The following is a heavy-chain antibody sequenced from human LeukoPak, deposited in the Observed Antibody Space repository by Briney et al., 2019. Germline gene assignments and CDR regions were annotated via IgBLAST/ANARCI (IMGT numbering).Heavy chain of an antibody. D-gene: IGHD3-10*01. CDR3: ARDPDLRRGFDGEGY. CDR1: AFTFSSYW. CDR2: VNQDGRQK. J-gene: IGHJ4*02. V-gene: IGHV3-7*05. Sequence: GGSLRLSCAASAFTFSSYWMSCVRQAPGKGLEWVANVNQDGRQKNYVDSVRGRFTISRDNAKNSLYLQMNSLRAEDTAVYYCARDPDLRRGFDGEGYWGQGTLVTVSS.